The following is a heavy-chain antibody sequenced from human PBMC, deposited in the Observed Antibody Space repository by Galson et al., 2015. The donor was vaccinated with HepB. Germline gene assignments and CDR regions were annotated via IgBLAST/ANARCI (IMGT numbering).Heavy chain of an antibody. V-gene: IGHV3-23*01. D-gene: IGHD3-9*01. CDR2: ISGSGGST. J-gene: IGHJ6*02. CDR1: GFTFSNYG. Sequence: SLRLSCAASGFTFSNYGMTWVRQAPGKGLEWVSSISGSGGSTFDADFVKGRFTISRDNSKNTLYLQMNRLRVEDTAVYYCAGPRGIIAMTSSFHYFGVNVWGQGTTVMVSS. CDR3: AGPRGIIAMTSSFHYFGVNV.